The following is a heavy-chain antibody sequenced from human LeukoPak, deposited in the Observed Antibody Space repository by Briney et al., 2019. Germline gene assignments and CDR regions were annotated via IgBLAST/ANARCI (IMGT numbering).Heavy chain of an antibody. CDR2: INPKNGDT. CDR3: ARERTPGSGYGVDY. CDR1: GYTFTAYY. D-gene: IGHD6-25*01. Sequence: GASVKVSCKASGYTFTAYYIHWVRQAPGQGLEWMGRINPKNGDTNYAQKFQDRVTMTGDRSISTAYMELSRLRSDDTAVYYCARERTPGSGYGVDYWGQGTVVTVSS. V-gene: IGHV1-2*06. J-gene: IGHJ4*02.